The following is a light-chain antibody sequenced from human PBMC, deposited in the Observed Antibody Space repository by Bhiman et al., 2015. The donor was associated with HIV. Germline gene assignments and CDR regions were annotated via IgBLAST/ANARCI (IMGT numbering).Light chain of an antibody. CDR3: QSYDSSLSAPVV. Sequence: ELAQPPSVSVPPGQTAFITCSGDNLGDRYLHWYQQLPGTAPKLLIYGNSNRPSGVPDRFSGSKSGTSASLAITGLQAEDEADYYCQSYDSSLSAPVVFGGGTKLTVL. J-gene: IGLJ2*01. V-gene: IGLV1-40*01. CDR2: GNS. CDR1: NLGDRY.